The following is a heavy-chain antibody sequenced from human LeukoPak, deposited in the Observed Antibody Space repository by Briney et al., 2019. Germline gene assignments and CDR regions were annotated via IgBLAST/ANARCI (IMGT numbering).Heavy chain of an antibody. CDR2: ISWNSGSI. J-gene: IGHJ1*01. CDR3: AKDISASLYSSSWYAYFQH. CDR1: GFTFDDYA. V-gene: IGHV3-9*01. Sequence: PGGSLRLSCAASGFTFDDYAMHWVRQAPGKGLEWVSGISWNSGSIGYADSVKSRFTISRDNAKNSLYLQMNSLRAEDTALYYCAKDISASLYSSSWYAYFQHWGQGTLVTVSS. D-gene: IGHD6-13*01.